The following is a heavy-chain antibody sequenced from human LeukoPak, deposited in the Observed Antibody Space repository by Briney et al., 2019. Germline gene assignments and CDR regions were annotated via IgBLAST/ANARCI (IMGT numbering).Heavy chain of an antibody. D-gene: IGHD6-6*01. J-gene: IGHJ1*01. CDR1: GGSISTYY. CDR3: ARGGAARLHFQN. V-gene: IGHV4-59*01. CDR2: IYHSGST. Sequence: SETLSLTCTVSGGSISTYYWNWIRQPPGKGLEWIGYIYHSGSTNYNPSLQSRVTISVGTSKNQFSLNLNSVTAADTAVYYCARGGAARLHFQNWGQGTLVTVSS.